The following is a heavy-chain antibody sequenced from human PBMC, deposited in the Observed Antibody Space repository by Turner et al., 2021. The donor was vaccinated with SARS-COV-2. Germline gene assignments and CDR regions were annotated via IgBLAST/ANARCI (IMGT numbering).Heavy chain of an antibody. CDR2: IYYSGST. CDR3: ARRRFMSGYSFDY. Sequence: QLQLQESGPGQVKPSETLSLTCTVSGCSISSSSYYWGWIRQPPGKGLEWIGSIYYSGSTYYNPSLKSRVTISVDTSKNQFSLKLSSVTAADTAVYYCARRRFMSGYSFDYWGQGTLVTVSS. D-gene: IGHD3-3*01. J-gene: IGHJ4*02. CDR1: GCSISSSSYY. V-gene: IGHV4-39*01.